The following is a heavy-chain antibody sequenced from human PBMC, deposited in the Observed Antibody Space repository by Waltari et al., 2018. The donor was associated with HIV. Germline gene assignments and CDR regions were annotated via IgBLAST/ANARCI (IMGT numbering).Heavy chain of an antibody. V-gene: IGHV4-39*02. Sequence: QLQLQESGPGLVKPSETLSLTCTVSGGSVSSSVYYWGWIRQPPGKGLEWIGNIYYSENADYSPSLKRRGTISVDTSKTHFSLRVTSGTAADTAVYYCARGPGYYFDSWGQGTLVTVSS. CDR1: GGSVSSSVYY. D-gene: IGHD3-10*01. CDR2: IYYSENA. J-gene: IGHJ4*02. CDR3: ARGPGYYFDS.